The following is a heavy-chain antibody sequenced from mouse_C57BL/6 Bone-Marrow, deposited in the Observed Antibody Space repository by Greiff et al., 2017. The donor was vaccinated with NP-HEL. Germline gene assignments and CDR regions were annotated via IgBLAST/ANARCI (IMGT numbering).Heavy chain of an antibody. V-gene: IGHV1-55*01. J-gene: IGHJ2*01. D-gene: IGHD1-2*01. CDR3: ARGRPLLRYFDH. CDR2: IYPGSGST. CDR1: GYTFTSYW. Sequence: QVQLQQPGAELVKPGASVKMSCKASGYTFTSYWITWVKQRPGQGLEWIGDIYPGSGSTNYNEKFKSKATLTVDTSSSTAYMQLSSLTSEDSAVYYCARGRPLLRYFDHWGQGTTLTVSS.